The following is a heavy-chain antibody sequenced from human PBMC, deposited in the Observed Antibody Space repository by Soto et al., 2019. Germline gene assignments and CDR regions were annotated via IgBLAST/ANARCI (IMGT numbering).Heavy chain of an antibody. V-gene: IGHV4-59*01. Sequence: SETLSLTCTVSGDSISNYYWSWIRQPPGKGLEWIGYMYYSATTNYNPTLKSRVSTSVDTSKNLFSLKLNSVTAADTAVYYCARHLDPYYYSMDVWGQGTTVTVSS. CDR3: ARHLDPYYYSMDV. D-gene: IGHD1-1*01. J-gene: IGHJ6*02. CDR1: GDSISNYY. CDR2: MYYSATT.